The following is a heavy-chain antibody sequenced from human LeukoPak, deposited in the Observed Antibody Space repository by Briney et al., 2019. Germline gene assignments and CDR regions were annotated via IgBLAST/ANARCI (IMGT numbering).Heavy chain of an antibody. CDR2: IYTSGST. V-gene: IGHV4-4*07. J-gene: IGHJ3*01. CDR3: ARPGCPSSYCTNLAN. Sequence: SETLSLTCTVSGGSISSYYWSWIRQPAGKGLEWIGRIYTSGSTNYNPSLKSRVTISVDTSKNQFSLKLSSVTAADTAVYYCARPGCPSSYCTNLANWGQGTMVTVSS. D-gene: IGHD2-8*01. CDR1: GGSISSYY.